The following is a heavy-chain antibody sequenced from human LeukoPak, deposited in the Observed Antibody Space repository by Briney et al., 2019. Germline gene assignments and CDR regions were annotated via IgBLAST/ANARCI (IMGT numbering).Heavy chain of an antibody. CDR2: ISGSGGST. D-gene: IGHD6-19*01. V-gene: IGHV3-23*01. CDR1: GFTFSSYA. J-gene: IGHJ4*02. CDR3: AKDVDQWLTHNNYFDY. Sequence: GGSLRLSCAVSGFTFSSYAMSWVRQAPGKGLEWVSAISGSGGSTYYADSVKGRFTISRDNSKNTLYLQMNSLRAEDTAVYYCAKDVDQWLTHNNYFDYWGQGTLVTVSS.